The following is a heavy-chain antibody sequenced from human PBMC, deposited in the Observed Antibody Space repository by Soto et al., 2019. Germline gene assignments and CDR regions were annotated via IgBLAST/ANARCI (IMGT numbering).Heavy chain of an antibody. D-gene: IGHD5-12*01. CDR3: ARDRAYDRY. Sequence: DVQVVESGGGLVQPGGSLRLSCVTSGFTFSGFWMSWVRQAPGKGLEWVAYINHDGSEKYYVDSMEGRFTISRDNAKNSLYLQMNSLRDEDAAVYYCARDRAYDRYCGQGTLVTVSS. J-gene: IGHJ4*02. CDR2: INHDGSEK. V-gene: IGHV3-7*04. CDR1: GFTFSGFW.